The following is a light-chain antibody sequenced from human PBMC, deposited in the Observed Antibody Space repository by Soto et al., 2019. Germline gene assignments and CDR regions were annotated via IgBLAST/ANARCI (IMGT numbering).Light chain of an antibody. Sequence: DIQMTQSPSSLSASVGDRVTITCRASQSISISLNCYQQKPGKAPKLLIYAASSLQSGVPSRFSADGSGTDFTLTISSLQPEHFATYYCQQSSSTPPFTFGPGTKVDIK. CDR1: QSISIS. V-gene: IGKV1-39*01. CDR2: AAS. CDR3: QQSSSTPPFT. J-gene: IGKJ3*01.